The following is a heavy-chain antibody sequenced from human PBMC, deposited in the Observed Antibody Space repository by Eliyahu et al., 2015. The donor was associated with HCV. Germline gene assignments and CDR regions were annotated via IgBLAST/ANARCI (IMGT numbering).Heavy chain of an antibody. V-gene: IGHV1-2*02. CDR3: ARDRYYYDSSGSFDY. D-gene: IGHD3-22*01. Sequence: QVQLVQSGAEVKKPGASVKVSCXASGXTFTGYYMHWVRQAPGQGLEWMGXINPNSGGTNYAQKFQGRVTMTRDTSISTAYMELSRLRSDDTAVYYCARDRYYYDSSGSFDYWGQGTLVTVSS. J-gene: IGHJ4*02. CDR2: INPNSGGT. CDR1: GXTFTGYY.